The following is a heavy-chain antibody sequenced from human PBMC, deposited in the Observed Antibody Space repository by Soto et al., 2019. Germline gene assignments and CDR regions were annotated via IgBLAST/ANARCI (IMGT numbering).Heavy chain of an antibody. J-gene: IGHJ5*02. V-gene: IGHV4-31*03. CDR3: ARGPDSGTTGGGPNWFDP. CDR2: IYYSGST. Sequence: SETLSLTCTVSGGSISSGGYYWSWIRQHPGKGLEWIGYIYYSGSTYYNPSLKSRVTISVDTSKNQFSLKLSSVTAADTAVYYCARGPDSGTTGGGPNWFDPWGQGTLVTVSS. D-gene: IGHD1-7*01. CDR1: GGSISSGGYY.